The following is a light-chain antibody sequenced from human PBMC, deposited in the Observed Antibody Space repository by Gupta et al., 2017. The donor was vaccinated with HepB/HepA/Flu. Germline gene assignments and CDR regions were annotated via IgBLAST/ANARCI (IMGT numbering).Light chain of an antibody. CDR1: QDINNY. Sequence: DIQMTQSRSSLSASVGDRVTITCLASQDINNYLNWYQQKPGKAPKLLIYDASHLETGVPSRFSGSGSGTDFTLTISSLQAEDIATYYCQQYDNVLPGCTFGPGTKLELK. CDR2: DAS. J-gene: IGKJ2*02. V-gene: IGKV1-33*01. CDR3: QQYDNVLPGCT.